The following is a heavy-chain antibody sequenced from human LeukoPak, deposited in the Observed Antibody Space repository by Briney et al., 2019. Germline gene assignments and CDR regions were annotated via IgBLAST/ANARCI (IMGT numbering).Heavy chain of an antibody. CDR1: GYTFTSYD. J-gene: IGHJ4*02. CDR3: ATVLPIVGAFY. V-gene: IGHV1-8*01. CDR2: MNPNSGNT. D-gene: IGHD1-26*01. Sequence: SVKVSCKASGYTFTSYDINWVRQATGQGLEWMGWMNPNSGNTGYAQKFQGRVTMTEDTSTDTAYMELSSLRSEDTAVYYCATVLPIVGAFYWGQGTLVTVSS.